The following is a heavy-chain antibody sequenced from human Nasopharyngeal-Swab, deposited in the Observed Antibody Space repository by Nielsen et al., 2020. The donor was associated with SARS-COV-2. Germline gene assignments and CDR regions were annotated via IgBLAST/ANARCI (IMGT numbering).Heavy chain of an antibody. J-gene: IGHJ5*02. CDR1: GGSISSYY. CDR3: ARGWIAVAGTLLWFDP. Sequence: SETLSLTCTVSGGSISSYYWSWIRQPPGKGLEWIGYIYYSGSTNYNPSLKSRVTISVDTSKNQFSLKLSSVTAADTAVYYCARGWIAVAGTLLWFDPWGQGTLVTVSS. D-gene: IGHD6-19*01. V-gene: IGHV4-59*01. CDR2: IYYSGST.